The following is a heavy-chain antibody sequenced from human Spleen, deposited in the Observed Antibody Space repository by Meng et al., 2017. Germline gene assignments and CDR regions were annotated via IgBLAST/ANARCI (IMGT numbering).Heavy chain of an antibody. J-gene: IGHJ5*02. CDR3: ARVVGDIVVVPAATFINWFDP. V-gene: IGHV3-20*04. CDR2: INWNGGST. CDR1: GFTFNDYG. D-gene: IGHD2-2*01. Sequence: GGPLRLSCVASGFTFNDYGMSWVRQVPGKGLEWVSGINWNGGSTGYVDSVKGRFIISRDNAKNSLYLQMNSLRVDDTALYYCARVVGDIVVVPAATFINWFDPWGQGTLVTVSS.